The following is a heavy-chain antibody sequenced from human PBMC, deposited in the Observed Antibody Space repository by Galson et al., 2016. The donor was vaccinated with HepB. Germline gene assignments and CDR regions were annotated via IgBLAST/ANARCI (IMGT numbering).Heavy chain of an antibody. D-gene: IGHD1-26*01. CDR1: GGTFRSHA. CDR3: ARERVGAVHHYNYGMDV. Sequence: SVKVSCKASGGTFRSHAISWVRQAPGQGLERMGGIIPIFGTANYAQKFQGRVTITADESTSTAYMELRRLRSEDTAVYYCARERVGAVHHYNYGMDVWGQGTTVTVSS. V-gene: IGHV1-69*13. J-gene: IGHJ6*02. CDR2: IIPIFGTA.